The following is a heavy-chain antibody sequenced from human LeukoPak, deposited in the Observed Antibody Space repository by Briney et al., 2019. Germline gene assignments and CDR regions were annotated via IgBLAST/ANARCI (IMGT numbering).Heavy chain of an antibody. D-gene: IGHD2-2*02. CDR3: ARTYCSSTSCYTGMHYFDY. CDR1: GYSFTSYC. V-gene: IGHV5-51*01. J-gene: IGHJ4*02. Sequence: GESLQISCKGSGYSFTSYCIGWVRQMPGKGLEWMGIIYPGDSDTRYSPSFQGQVTISADKSISTAYLQWSSLKASDTAMYYCARTYCSSTSCYTGMHYFDYWGQGTLVTVSS. CDR2: IYPGDSDT.